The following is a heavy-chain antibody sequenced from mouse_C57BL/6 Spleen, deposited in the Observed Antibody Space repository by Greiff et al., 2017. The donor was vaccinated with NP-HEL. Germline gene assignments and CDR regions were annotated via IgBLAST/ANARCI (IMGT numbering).Heavy chain of an antibody. CDR2: IYPGDGDT. Sequence: VQLQQSGAELVKPGASVKISCKASGYAFSSYWTNWVKQRPGKGLEWIGQIYPGDGDTNYNGKFKGKATLTADKSSSTAYMQLSSLTSEDPAVYCCARRSSGLAWFAYWGQGTLVTVSA. D-gene: IGHD3-2*02. J-gene: IGHJ3*01. CDR1: GYAFSSYW. CDR3: ARRSSGLAWFAY. V-gene: IGHV1-80*01.